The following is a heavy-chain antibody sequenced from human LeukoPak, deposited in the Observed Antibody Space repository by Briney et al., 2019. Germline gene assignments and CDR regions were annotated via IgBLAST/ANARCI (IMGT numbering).Heavy chain of an antibody. CDR2: INHSGST. D-gene: IGHD4-17*01. V-gene: IGHV4-34*01. CDR1: GGSFSGYY. CDR3: ARQFTVEKGYYFDY. J-gene: IGHJ4*02. Sequence: PSETLSLTCAVYGGSFSGYYWSWIRQPPGMGLEWIGEINHSGSTNYNPSLKSRVTISVDTSKNQFSLKLSSVTAADTAVYYCARQFTVEKGYYFDYWGQGTLVTVSS.